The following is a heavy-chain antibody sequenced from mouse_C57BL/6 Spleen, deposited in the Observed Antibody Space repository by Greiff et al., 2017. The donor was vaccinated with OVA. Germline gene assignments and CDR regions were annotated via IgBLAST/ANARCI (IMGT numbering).Heavy chain of an antibody. D-gene: IGHD1-1*01. CDR3: ATYYGTSYWYFDG. V-gene: IGHV3-6*01. Sequence: DVPLQESGPGLVKPSQSLSLTCSVTGYSITSGYYWNWIRQFPGNKLEWLGYISYDGSNNYNTSLKNRISITRDTSKHQFFLKLNSVTTEDTSTYYCATYYGTSYWYFDGWGTGTTVTVSS. CDR2: ISYDGSN. CDR1: GYSITSGYY. J-gene: IGHJ1*03.